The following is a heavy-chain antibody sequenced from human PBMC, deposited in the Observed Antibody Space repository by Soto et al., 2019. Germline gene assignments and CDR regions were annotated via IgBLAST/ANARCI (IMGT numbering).Heavy chain of an antibody. D-gene: IGHD3-9*01. CDR3: AGYYDILTGYYIVNPYYYGMDV. CDR1: GFTFSSYS. J-gene: IGHJ6*02. V-gene: IGHV3-21*01. Sequence: EVQLVESGGGLVKPGGSLRLSCAASGFTFSSYSMNWVRQAPGKGLEWVSSISSSSSYIYYADSVKGRFTISRDNAKNSLYLQMNSLRAEDTAVYYCAGYYDILTGYYIVNPYYYGMDVWGQGTTVTVSS. CDR2: ISSSSSYI.